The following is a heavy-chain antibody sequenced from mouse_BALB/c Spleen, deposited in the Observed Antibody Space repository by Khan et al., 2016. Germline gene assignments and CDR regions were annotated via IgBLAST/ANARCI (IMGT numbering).Heavy chain of an antibody. CDR1: GFSLTNSG. D-gene: IGHD2-4*01. CDR3: ARDDQDYDAWFAS. J-gene: IGHJ3*01. V-gene: IGHV2-9*02. CDR2: IWPGGST. Sequence: QVQLKESGPGLVAPSQSLSITCTVSGFSLTNSGVHWIRQPPGKGLEWLGVIWPGGSTDYNSALMSRLSITKDNSQSQVFLKMISLQTDDTAMYYCARDDQDYDAWFASWGQGTLVIVSA.